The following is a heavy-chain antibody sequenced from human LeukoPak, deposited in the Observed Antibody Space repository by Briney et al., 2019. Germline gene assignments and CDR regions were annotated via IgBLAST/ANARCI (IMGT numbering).Heavy chain of an antibody. CDR1: GYTFSDFY. CDR2: ITPKSGDT. Sequence: ASVKVSCKASGYTFSDFYIHWVRQAPGQGLEYVGWITPKSGDTYSPQRFQGRVTMTRDASISTAYMELSSLRSEDTAVYYCATAGLDYWGQGTLVTVSS. V-gene: IGHV1-2*02. J-gene: IGHJ4*02. CDR3: ATAGLDY. D-gene: IGHD3-16*01.